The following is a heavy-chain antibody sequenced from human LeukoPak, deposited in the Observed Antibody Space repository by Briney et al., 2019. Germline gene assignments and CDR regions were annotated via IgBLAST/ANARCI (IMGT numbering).Heavy chain of an antibody. J-gene: IGHJ4*02. CDR3: AKGYGGKFFYFDY. CDR1: GFIFSDYA. D-gene: IGHD4-23*01. V-gene: IGHV3-23*01. CDR2: ISGSGHVT. Sequence: GGSLRLSCAASGFIFSDYAMSWVRQAPGKGLEWVSTISGSGHVTYFASSVKGRFTTFRDNSKNTLYLEMNSLRAEDTAIYYCAKGYGGKFFYFDYWGQGTLVTVSS.